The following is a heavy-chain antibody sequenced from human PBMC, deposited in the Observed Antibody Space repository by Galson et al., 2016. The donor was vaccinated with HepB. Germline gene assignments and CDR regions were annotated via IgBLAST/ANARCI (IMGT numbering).Heavy chain of an antibody. Sequence: PALVKPTQTLTLTCTFSGFSLSTSGVGVGWIRQPPGKALEWLALIYWDDDKRYSPSLKSRLTITKDTSKNQVVLTMNNMYPVDAATYYCAHRRHAGGYPHFDSWGQATLVTVSS. D-gene: IGHD3-22*01. V-gene: IGHV2-5*02. CDR1: GFSLSTSGVG. J-gene: IGHJ4*02. CDR2: IYWDDDK. CDR3: AHRRHAGGYPHFDS.